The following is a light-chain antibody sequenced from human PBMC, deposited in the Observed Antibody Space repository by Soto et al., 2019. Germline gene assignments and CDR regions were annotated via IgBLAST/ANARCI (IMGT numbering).Light chain of an antibody. CDR1: SGSIASNY. Sequence: NFMLTQPHSVSESPGKTVTISCTGSSGSIASNYVQWYQQRPGSAPTTVIYEDNQRPSGVPDRFSGSIDSSSNSASLTISGLKTEDEADYYCQSYDSSNYVVFGGGTQRTVL. J-gene: IGLJ2*01. V-gene: IGLV6-57*02. CDR3: QSYDSSNYVV. CDR2: EDN.